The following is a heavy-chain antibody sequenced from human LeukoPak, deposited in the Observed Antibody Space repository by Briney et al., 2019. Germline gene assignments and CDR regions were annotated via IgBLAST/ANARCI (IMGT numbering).Heavy chain of an antibody. CDR1: GGSINSSDYY. CDR2: IYYSGTT. J-gene: IGHJ5*02. V-gene: IGHV4-39*01. D-gene: IGHD4-23*01. CDR3: ARHGGLPAVVEGFDP. Sequence: SETLSLTCTVSGGSINSSDYYWAWIRQSPGRGLEWIGSIYYSGTTFYSVSLRSRVTSSIDSSKNQISLKLRSVNVSDTAVYCARHGGLPAVVEGFDPWGRGFLVTVSS.